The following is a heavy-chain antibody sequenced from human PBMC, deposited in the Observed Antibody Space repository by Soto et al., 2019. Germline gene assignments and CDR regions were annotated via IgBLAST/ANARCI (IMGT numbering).Heavy chain of an antibody. CDR3: ARLRGHYYDSVAYDPQWLDL. CDR2: IYGGGST. Sequence: QEQLQESGPGLVKPSETLSLTCSVSGVFVRTYYWSWIRQPAGKGLEWIGRIYGGGSTKYNPSLKSRVTMSVDTSKNLFSLTRSSVTAADTATYYCARLRGHYYDSVAYDPQWLDLWGQGTLVTVSS. J-gene: IGHJ5*02. CDR1: GVFVRTYY. V-gene: IGHV4-4*07. D-gene: IGHD3-22*01.